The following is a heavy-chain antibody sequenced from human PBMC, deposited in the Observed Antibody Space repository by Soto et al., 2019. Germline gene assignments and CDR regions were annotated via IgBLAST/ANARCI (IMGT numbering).Heavy chain of an antibody. J-gene: IGHJ5*02. CDR2: IYYSGST. Sequence: QVQLQESGPGLVKPSQTLSLTCTVSGGSISSGGYYWSWIRQHPGKGLEWIGYIYYSGSTYYNPSLKSRVTISVDTSKNQFSLKLSSVTAADTAVYYCARDNIKYCGGDCYPYNWFDPWGQGTLVTVSS. CDR1: GGSISSGGYY. V-gene: IGHV4-31*03. D-gene: IGHD2-21*01. CDR3: ARDNIKYCGGDCYPYNWFDP.